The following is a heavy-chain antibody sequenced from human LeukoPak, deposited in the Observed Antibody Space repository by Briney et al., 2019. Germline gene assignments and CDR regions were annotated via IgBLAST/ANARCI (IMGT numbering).Heavy chain of an antibody. CDR3: AKERVTTTCFDY. J-gene: IGHJ4*02. Sequence: GGSLRLSCAASGFTFGTSSMTWVRRAPGRGLEWVSIISGSGGTTYYADSVKGRFTISRDNSKNTLYLQMNSLRAVDTAVYYCAKERVTTTCFDYWGQGTLVTVSS. CDR2: ISGSGGTT. D-gene: IGHD4-17*01. V-gene: IGHV3-23*01. CDR1: GFTFGTSS.